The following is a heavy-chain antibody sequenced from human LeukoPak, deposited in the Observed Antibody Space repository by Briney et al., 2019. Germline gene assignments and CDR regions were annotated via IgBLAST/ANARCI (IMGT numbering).Heavy chain of an antibody. CDR1: GFTFSSYS. Sequence: GGSLRLSCAASGFTFSSYSMNWVRQAPGKGLEWVSYISSSGSTIYYADSVKGRFTISRDNAKNSLYLQMNSLRAEDTAVYYCARDSALYGLGRGYYFDYWGQGTLVTVSS. CDR2: ISSSGSTI. V-gene: IGHV3-48*04. D-gene: IGHD3-10*01. J-gene: IGHJ4*02. CDR3: ARDSALYGLGRGYYFDY.